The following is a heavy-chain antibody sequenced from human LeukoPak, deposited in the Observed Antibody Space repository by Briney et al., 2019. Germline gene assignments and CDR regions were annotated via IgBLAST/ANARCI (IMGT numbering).Heavy chain of an antibody. Sequence: GGSLRLSCAASGFTFTDYYMSWVRQAPGKGLEWISYIGKRGTDINYADSVKGRFTGSRDNAKSSLFLQMDNLRAENTAVYYCATTARVGQNWGQGTLVTVSS. D-gene: IGHD3/OR15-3a*01. CDR3: ATTARVGQN. J-gene: IGHJ4*02. CDR1: GFTFTDYY. V-gene: IGHV3-11*01. CDR2: IGKRGTDI.